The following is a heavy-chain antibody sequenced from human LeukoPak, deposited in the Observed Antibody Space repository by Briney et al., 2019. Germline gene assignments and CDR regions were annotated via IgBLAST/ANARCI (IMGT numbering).Heavy chain of an antibody. D-gene: IGHD2-21*02. CDR1: GYTFTSYD. V-gene: IGHV1-8*01. CDR3: ARGYCGGDCYSGYYYMDV. CDR2: MNPNSGNT. Sequence: ASVKVSCKASGYTFTSYDINWVRQATGQGLEWMGWMNPNSGNTGYAQKFQGRVTMTRNTSISTAYMELSSLRSEDTAVYYCARGYCGGDCYSGYYYMDVWGKGTTVTVSS. J-gene: IGHJ6*03.